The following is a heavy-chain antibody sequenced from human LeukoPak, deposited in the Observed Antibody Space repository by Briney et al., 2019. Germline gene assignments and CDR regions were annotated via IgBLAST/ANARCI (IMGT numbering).Heavy chain of an antibody. J-gene: IGHJ4*02. Sequence: PSETLSLTCTVSGGSISSGDYYWNWIRQPPGKGLEWIGYIYYSGSTYYNPSLKSRVTTSVDTSKNQFSLRLSSVTAADTAVYYCARAAGLGYCSGGSCTTTFDYWGQGTLVTVSS. V-gene: IGHV4-30-4*01. D-gene: IGHD2-15*01. CDR2: IYYSGST. CDR1: GGSISSGDYY. CDR3: ARAAGLGYCSGGSCTTTFDY.